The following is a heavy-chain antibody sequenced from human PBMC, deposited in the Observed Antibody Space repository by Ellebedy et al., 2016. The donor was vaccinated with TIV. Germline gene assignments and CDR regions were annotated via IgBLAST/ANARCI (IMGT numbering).Heavy chain of an antibody. CDR3: ARHRKNDILTGYDY. J-gene: IGHJ4*02. V-gene: IGHV4-4*02. D-gene: IGHD3-9*01. CDR1: GGSISSGKW. Sequence: SETLSLTXAVSGGSISSGKWWSWVRQPPGKGLEWIGRIYHSGSTSYNPSLKSRVTISVDKSRNQFSLKLRSVTAADTAVYYCARHRKNDILTGYDYWGQGLLVTVSS. CDR2: IYHSGST.